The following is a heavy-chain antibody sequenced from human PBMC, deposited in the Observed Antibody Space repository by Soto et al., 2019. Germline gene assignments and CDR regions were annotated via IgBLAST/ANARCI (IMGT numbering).Heavy chain of an antibody. J-gene: IGHJ4*02. CDR3: ARGLSGYYGFDS. CDR2: IKGDGTNT. D-gene: IGHD5-12*01. V-gene: IGHV3-74*01. Sequence: EVQLVESGGGLVQFGGSLRLSCAASGFTFSSYWMHWVRQVPGKGLVWVSRIKGDGTNTGYADSVKGRFTTSRNNVKNTLYLQMNSLRAEDTALYYYARGLSGYYGFDSWGQGTLVTVSS. CDR1: GFTFSSYW.